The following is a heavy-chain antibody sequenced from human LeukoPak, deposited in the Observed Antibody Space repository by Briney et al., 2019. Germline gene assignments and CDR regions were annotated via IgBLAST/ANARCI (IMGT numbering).Heavy chain of an antibody. J-gene: IGHJ5*02. V-gene: IGHV3-21*01. Sequence: GGSLRLSCAASGFTFSSYSMNWVRQAPGKGLEWVSSISSSSSYIYYADSVKGRFTISRDNAKNSLYLQMNSLRAEDTAVYYCARDLTPSRVLLWFGESPRVGNWFGPWGQGTLVTVSS. CDR1: GFTFSSYS. CDR2: ISSSSSYI. CDR3: ARDLTPSRVLLWFGESPRVGNWFGP. D-gene: IGHD3-10*01.